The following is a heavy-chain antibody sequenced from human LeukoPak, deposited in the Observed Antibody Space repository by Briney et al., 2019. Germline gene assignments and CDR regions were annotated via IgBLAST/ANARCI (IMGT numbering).Heavy chain of an antibody. V-gene: IGHV3-30*02. J-gene: IGHJ4*02. CDR3: ARRAGAYSHPYDY. CDR2: IRYDGTNK. Sequence: GGSLRLSCAASGFTFSSYGMHWVRQAPGKGLEWVAFIRYDGTNKYYADSVKGRFTISRDNSKNTLYLQMNSLRAEDTAVYYCARRAGAYSHPYDYWGQGTLVTVSS. CDR1: GFTFSSYG. D-gene: IGHD4/OR15-4a*01.